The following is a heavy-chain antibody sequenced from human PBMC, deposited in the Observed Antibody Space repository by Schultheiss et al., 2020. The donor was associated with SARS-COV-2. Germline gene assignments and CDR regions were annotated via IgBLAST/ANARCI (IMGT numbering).Heavy chain of an antibody. D-gene: IGHD1-1*01. CDR3: ARVRKVWASNNWSYYFDY. CDR1: RFTFSSYA. J-gene: IGHJ4*02. CDR2: ISSNGSNK. Sequence: GGSLRLSCAASRFTFSSYAMHWVRQAPGKGLEWVAAISSNGSNKYYADSVKGRFTIFRDNSKSTLYLQMNSLRAEDTAVYYCARVRKVWASNNWSYYFDYWGQGTLVTVSS. V-gene: IGHV3-30*07.